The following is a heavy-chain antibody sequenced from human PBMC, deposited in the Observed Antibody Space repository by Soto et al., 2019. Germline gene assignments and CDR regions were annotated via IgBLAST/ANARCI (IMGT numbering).Heavy chain of an antibody. CDR1: GFTFSSYA. CDR3: ARDKRDLRFLEWSYYYDY. V-gene: IGHV3-30-3*01. CDR2: ISYDGSNK. J-gene: IGHJ4*02. Sequence: GGSLRLSCAASGFTFSSYAMHWVRQAPGKGLEWVAVISYDGSNKYYADSVKGRFTISRDNSKNTLYLQMNSLRAEDTAVYYCARDKRDLRFLEWSYYYDYWAQGSLVTVSS. D-gene: IGHD3-3*01.